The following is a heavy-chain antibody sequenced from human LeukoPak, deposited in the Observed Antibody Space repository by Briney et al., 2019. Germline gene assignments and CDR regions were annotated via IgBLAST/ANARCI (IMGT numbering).Heavy chain of an antibody. CDR2: FDPEDGET. Sequence: ASVKVSCKASGYTFTSYAMHWVRQAPGQRLEWMGGFDPEDGETIYAQKFQGRVTMTEDTSTDTAYMELSSLRSEDTAVYYCATEGEVGALGYFDLWGRGTLVTVSS. D-gene: IGHD1-26*01. CDR3: ATEGEVGALGYFDL. CDR1: GYTFTSYA. V-gene: IGHV1-24*01. J-gene: IGHJ2*01.